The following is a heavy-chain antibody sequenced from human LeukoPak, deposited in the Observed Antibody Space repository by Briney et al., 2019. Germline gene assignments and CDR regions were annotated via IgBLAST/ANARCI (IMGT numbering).Heavy chain of an antibody. V-gene: IGHV1-2*06. Sequence: ASVKVSCKASGYTFTGYYMHWVRQAPGQGLELMGRINPNSGGTNYAQNFQGRVTMTRDTSISTAYMELSSLRSDDTAVYYCARGNIVVVPAARYYYYGMDVWGQGTTVTVSS. CDR3: ARGNIVVVPAARYYYYGMDV. CDR1: GYTFTGYY. D-gene: IGHD2-2*01. J-gene: IGHJ6*02. CDR2: INPNSGGT.